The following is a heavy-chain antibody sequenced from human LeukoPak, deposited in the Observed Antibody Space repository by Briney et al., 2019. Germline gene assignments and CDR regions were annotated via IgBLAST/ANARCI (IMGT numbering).Heavy chain of an antibody. J-gene: IGHJ3*02. CDR1: GGSFSGYY. Sequence: SETLSLTCAVYGGSFSGYYWGWIRQPPGKGLEWIGSIYYSGSTYYNPSLKSRVTISVDTSKNQFSLKLSSVTAADTAVYYCARHSIGVANYDSGDALDIWGQGTMVTVSS. D-gene: IGHD3-22*01. CDR2: IYYSGST. CDR3: ARHSIGVANYDSGDALDI. V-gene: IGHV4-39*01.